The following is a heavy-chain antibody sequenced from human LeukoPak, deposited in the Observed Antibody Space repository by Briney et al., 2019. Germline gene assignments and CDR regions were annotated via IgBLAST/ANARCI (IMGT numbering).Heavy chain of an antibody. CDR1: GYSFTSYW. V-gene: IGHV5-51*01. CDR3: ARQGISPGSWYYSDY. D-gene: IGHD6-13*01. J-gene: IGHJ4*02. Sequence: GESLKISCQGSGYSFTSYWIGWVRQMPGKGLEWLGIMYPGNSDTRYSPSFPGQVTISAEKSITTTYLQWSSLKASDTAMYYCARQGISPGSWYYSDYWGQGTLVTVSS. CDR2: MYPGNSDT.